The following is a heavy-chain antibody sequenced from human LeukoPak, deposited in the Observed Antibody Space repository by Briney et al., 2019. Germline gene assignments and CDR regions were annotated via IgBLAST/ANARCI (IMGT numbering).Heavy chain of an antibody. Sequence: SETLSLTCAVYGGSFSGYYWSWIRQPPGKGQEWIGEINHSGSTNYNPSLKSRVTISVDTSKNQFSLKLSSVTAADTAVYYCARHHVRGWFDPWGQGTLVTVSS. J-gene: IGHJ5*02. CDR1: GGSFSGYY. D-gene: IGHD3-10*01. V-gene: IGHV4-34*01. CDR2: INHSGST. CDR3: ARHHVRGWFDP.